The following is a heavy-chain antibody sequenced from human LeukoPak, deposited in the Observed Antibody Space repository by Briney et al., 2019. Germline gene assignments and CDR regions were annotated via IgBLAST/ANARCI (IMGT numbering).Heavy chain of an antibody. D-gene: IGHD1-26*01. V-gene: IGHV4-38-2*02. CDR2: IYHSGST. Sequence: SETLSLTCTVSGYSISSGYYWGWIRQPPGKGLEWTGSIYHSGSTYYNPSLKSRVAISVDTSKNQFSLKLSSVTTADTAVYYCASGLVGATTSDYWGQGTLVTVSS. J-gene: IGHJ4*02. CDR3: ASGLVGATTSDY. CDR1: GYSISSGYY.